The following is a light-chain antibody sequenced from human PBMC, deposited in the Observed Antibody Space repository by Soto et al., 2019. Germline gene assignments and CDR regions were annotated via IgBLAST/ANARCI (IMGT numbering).Light chain of an antibody. Sequence: DIQMTQSPSSLSASVGDRVTITCRASQGISNFLAWYQQKPGKVPKLLIYTASTLQSGVPSRFSGSGSGTDFTLTISSLQPEDVAAYYCQKYNNAPWTFGQGTKVEIK. V-gene: IGKV1-27*01. J-gene: IGKJ1*01. CDR3: QKYNNAPWT. CDR2: TAS. CDR1: QGISNF.